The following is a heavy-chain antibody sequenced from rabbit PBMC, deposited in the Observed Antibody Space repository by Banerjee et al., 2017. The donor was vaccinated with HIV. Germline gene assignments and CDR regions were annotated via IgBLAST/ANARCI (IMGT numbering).Heavy chain of an antibody. Sequence: QSLEESGGDLVKPGASLTLTCTASGFTFSTYWTCWVRQAPGKGLEWIGCMDAGTSGNTYYASWAKGRFTISKTSSTTVTLQMTSLTAADTATYFCARGGDYTGGDAGYVYAFNLWGPGTLVTVS. V-gene: IGHV1S40*01. J-gene: IGHJ4*01. CDR1: GFTFSTYW. CDR2: MDAGTSGNT. CDR3: ARGGDYTGGDAGYVYAFNL. D-gene: IGHD6-1*01.